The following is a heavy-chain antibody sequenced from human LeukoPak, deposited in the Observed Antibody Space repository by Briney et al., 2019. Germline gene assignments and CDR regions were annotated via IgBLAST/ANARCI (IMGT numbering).Heavy chain of an antibody. CDR3: ARDEIYYGSGSLGVDY. CDR2: INTDESST. J-gene: IGHJ4*02. CDR1: GFTFSNYW. D-gene: IGHD3-10*01. Sequence: GGSLRLSCAASGFTFSNYWMHWVRQAPGKGLVWVSRINTDESSTSYADSVKGRFTISRDNAKNTLYLQMNSLRAEDTAVYYCARDEIYYGSGSLGVDYWGQGTLVTVSS. V-gene: IGHV3-74*01.